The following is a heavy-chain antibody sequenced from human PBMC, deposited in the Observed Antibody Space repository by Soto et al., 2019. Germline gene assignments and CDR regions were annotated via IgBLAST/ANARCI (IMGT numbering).Heavy chain of an antibody. J-gene: IGHJ5*02. CDR1: GGTFSSYA. CDR3: ARTTTAMVTGWFAP. Sequence: QVQLVQSGAEVKKPGSSVKVSCKASGGTFSSYAISWVRQAPGQGLEWMGGIIPIFGTANYAQKFQGRVTITADEPTSTAYMELSSLRSEDPAMYSCARTTTAMVTGWFAPWGQGTLVTVSS. V-gene: IGHV1-69*12. D-gene: IGHD5-18*01. CDR2: IIPIFGTA.